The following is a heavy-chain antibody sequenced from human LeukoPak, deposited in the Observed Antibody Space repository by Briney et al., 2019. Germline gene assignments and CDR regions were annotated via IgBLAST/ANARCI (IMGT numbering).Heavy chain of an antibody. CDR2: IYPGDSDT. CDR1: GYSFTSYW. CDR3: ARMTTVVTSDFDH. J-gene: IGHJ4*02. V-gene: IGHV5-51*01. Sequence: GESLQISCKGSGYSFTSYWIGWVRPMPGKGLEWMGIIYPGDSDTRYSPSFQGQVTISADKSITTAYLQWSGLKASDTAMYYCARMTTVVTSDFDHWGQGTLVTVSS. D-gene: IGHD4-23*01.